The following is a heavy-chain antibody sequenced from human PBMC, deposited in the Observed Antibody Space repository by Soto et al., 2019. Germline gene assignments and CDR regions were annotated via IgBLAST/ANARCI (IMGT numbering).Heavy chain of an antibody. CDR2: VNNGGGGT. CDR3: AKERLGRGIDY. Sequence: ELLLLDSGGGLVQPGGSLRLSCAASGFTFSNYAMTWVRQAPGKGPEWISTVNNGGGGTYYTDSVKGRFTISRDNSKNTLYLQVSSLRAEDTPVYYCAKERLGRGIDYWGQGILVTVSS. CDR1: GFTFSNYA. V-gene: IGHV3-23*01. J-gene: IGHJ4*02. D-gene: IGHD3-10*01.